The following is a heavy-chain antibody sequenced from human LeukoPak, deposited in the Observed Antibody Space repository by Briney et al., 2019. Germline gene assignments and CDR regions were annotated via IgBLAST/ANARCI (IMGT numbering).Heavy chain of an antibody. V-gene: IGHV3-30*04. CDR2: ISYDGSNK. CDR1: GFTFSSYA. Sequence: PGGSLRLSCAASGFTFSSYAMYWVRQAPGKGLEWVAVISYDGSNKYYADSVKGRFTISRDNSKNTLYLQMNSLRAEDTAVYYCARDDTDIVVVPAALYYYYYGMDVWGQGTTVTVSS. D-gene: IGHD2-2*01. J-gene: IGHJ6*02. CDR3: ARDDTDIVVVPAALYYYYYGMDV.